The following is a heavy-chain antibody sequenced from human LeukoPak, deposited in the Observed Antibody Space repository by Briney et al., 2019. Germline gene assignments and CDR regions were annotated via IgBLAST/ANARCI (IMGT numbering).Heavy chain of an antibody. D-gene: IGHD6-19*01. CDR1: GYTFTSYG. Sequence: VASVKVSCKASGYTFTSYGISWVRQAPGQGLEWMGWISAYNGNTNYAQKLQGRVTMTTDTSTSTAYMELRSLRSGDTAVYYCARDRLEVAGTGGNYWGQGTLVTVSS. CDR3: ARDRLEVAGTGGNY. J-gene: IGHJ4*02. V-gene: IGHV1-18*01. CDR2: ISAYNGNT.